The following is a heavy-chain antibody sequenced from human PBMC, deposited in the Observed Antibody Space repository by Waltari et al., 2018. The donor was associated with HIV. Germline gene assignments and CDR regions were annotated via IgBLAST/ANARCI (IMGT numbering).Heavy chain of an antibody. Sequence: QVQLVQSGAEVKKPGASVKVSCKASGYTFTGYYVHWVRQAPGQGLEWMGWIIPKTGGSNTAQKFQGRVTMIRDTSISTAYMELSRLTADDTAVYYCARDNSSGWGDFDCWGQGTLVTAS. CDR2: IIPKTGGS. CDR1: GYTFTGYY. D-gene: IGHD6-19*01. V-gene: IGHV1-2*02. J-gene: IGHJ4*02. CDR3: ARDNSSGWGDFDC.